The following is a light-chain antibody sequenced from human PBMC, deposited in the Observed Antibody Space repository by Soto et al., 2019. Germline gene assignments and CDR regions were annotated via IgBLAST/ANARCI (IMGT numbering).Light chain of an antibody. Sequence: DIQMTQSPSTLSASIGDRVTITCRASRAIGDWLAWYQKRPGKAPRLLIYRASRLESGVPSRFSGSGSGTDFTLTISGLQPDDFASYYCQQYNTFSFAFGQGTKVDIK. V-gene: IGKV1-5*03. CDR1: RAIGDW. CDR3: QQYNTFSFA. CDR2: RAS. J-gene: IGKJ2*01.